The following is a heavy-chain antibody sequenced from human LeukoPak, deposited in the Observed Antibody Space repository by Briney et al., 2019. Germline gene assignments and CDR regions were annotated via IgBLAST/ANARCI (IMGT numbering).Heavy chain of an antibody. J-gene: IGHJ6*03. V-gene: IGHV1-69*05. CDR1: GGTSSSYA. D-gene: IGHD3-9*01. Sequence: AASVKVSCKASGGTSSSYAISWVRQAPGQGLEWMGRIIPIFGTANYAQKFQGRVTITTDESTSTAYMELSSLRSEDTAVYYCARGMGYDILTGADAPYYMDVWGKGTTVTVSS. CDR2: IIPIFGTA. CDR3: ARGMGYDILTGADAPYYMDV.